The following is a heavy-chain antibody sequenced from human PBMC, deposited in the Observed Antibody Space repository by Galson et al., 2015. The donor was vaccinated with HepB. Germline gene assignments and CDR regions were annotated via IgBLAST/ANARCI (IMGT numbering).Heavy chain of an antibody. Sequence: SLRLSCAASGFSFSRSWMHWVRQAPGKGLVWVSRIKGDGSDTAYADFAKGRFTVSRDNAKNTQYLQMNSLRTEDTALYYCVRDGDNYDFDYWGQGAQVTVSS. CDR3: VRDGDNYDFDY. CDR2: IKGDGSDT. J-gene: IGHJ4*02. V-gene: IGHV3-74*01. CDR1: GFSFSRSW. D-gene: IGHD4-17*01.